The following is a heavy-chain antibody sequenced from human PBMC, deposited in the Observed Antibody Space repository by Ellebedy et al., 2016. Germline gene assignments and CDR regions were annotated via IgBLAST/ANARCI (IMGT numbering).Heavy chain of an antibody. D-gene: IGHD2-21*02. CDR2: IYYTGSM. CDR3: ARRAIKVTGTEEVFSH. Sequence: SETLSLTXTVSGGSINSSPYYWGWIRQPPGKGLEWIGSIYYTGSMYYNPSLKSRLTTSVDTSKNQFPLKLSSVTAADTAVYFCARRAIKVTGTEEVFSHWGQGTLVTVSS. CDR1: GGSINSSPYY. J-gene: IGHJ4*02. V-gene: IGHV4-39*01.